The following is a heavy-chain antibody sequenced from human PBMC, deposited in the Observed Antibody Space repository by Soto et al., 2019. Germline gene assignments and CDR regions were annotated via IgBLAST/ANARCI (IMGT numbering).Heavy chain of an antibody. Sequence: QVQLQESGPGLVKPSQTLSLTCTVSGGSISSGGYYWSWIRQQPGKGLEWIGYIYYSGSTYYHPSLKSRVTRSGDTSKTQFSLKLSSLTAADTAVDYCARGGPQSDDILTGDLPDHWYFDLWGRDTLVTVSS. CDR3: ARGGPQSDDILTGDLPDHWYFDL. CDR1: GGSISSGGYY. J-gene: IGHJ2*01. CDR2: IYYSGST. D-gene: IGHD3-9*01. V-gene: IGHV4-31*03.